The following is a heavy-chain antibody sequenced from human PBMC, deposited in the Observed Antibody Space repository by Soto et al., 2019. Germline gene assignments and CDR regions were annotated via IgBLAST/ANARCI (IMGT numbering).Heavy chain of an antibody. J-gene: IGHJ4*02. D-gene: IGHD3-3*01. CDR3: ARDGVGPFDS. V-gene: IGHV4-59*02. CDR1: GGSVSTYY. CDR2: TSYSGNT. Sequence: PXETLSLTCTISGGSVSTYYWSWIRQPPGKELEWIGLTSYSGNTNYNPSLKSRVAIAVDTSKNQFSLTLSSVTAADTAVYYCARDGVGPFDSWGQGTLVTVSS.